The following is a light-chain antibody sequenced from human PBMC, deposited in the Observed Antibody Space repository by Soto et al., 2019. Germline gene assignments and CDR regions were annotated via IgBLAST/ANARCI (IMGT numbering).Light chain of an antibody. V-gene: IGLV2-14*01. Sequence: QSVLTQPASVSGSPGQSITISCTGTSSDVGGYKYVSWYQQHPGKAPKLMVYEVGNRPSGVSNRFSGSKSGNTASLSISGLQAEDEADYYCSSYTSSNTLVFGGGTKVTVL. CDR3: SSYTSSNTLV. J-gene: IGLJ2*01. CDR1: SSDVGGYKY. CDR2: EVG.